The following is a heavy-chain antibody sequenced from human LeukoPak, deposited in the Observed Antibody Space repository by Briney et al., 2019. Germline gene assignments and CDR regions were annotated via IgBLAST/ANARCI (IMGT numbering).Heavy chain of an antibody. CDR1: GGSISSGGYY. V-gene: IGHV4-31*03. D-gene: IGHD3-22*01. Sequence: SETLSLTCTVSGGSISSGGYYWSWLRQHPGKGLEWIGYIYYGGSTYYNPSLKSRVTISVDTSKNQFSLKLSSVTAADTAVYYCARGGYYSDSSGYYQFDYWGQGTLVTVSS. CDR2: IYYGGST. J-gene: IGHJ4*02. CDR3: ARGGYYSDSSGYYQFDY.